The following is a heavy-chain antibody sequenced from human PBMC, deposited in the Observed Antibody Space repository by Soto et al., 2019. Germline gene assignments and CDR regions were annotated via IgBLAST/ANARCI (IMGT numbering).Heavy chain of an antibody. CDR1: GFSFRNYG. J-gene: IGHJ6*02. Sequence: PRLSCVASGFSFRNYGMHWVRQAPGKGLEWVAVISYEEINNKNYADSVKGRFTISRDNSENTLYLQMDSLRAEDTAVYYCAKGYCSGPSCYRGYGMDVWGQGTTVTV. V-gene: IGHV3-30*18. CDR3: AKGYCSGPSCYRGYGMDV. CDR2: ISYEEINNK. D-gene: IGHD2-2*01.